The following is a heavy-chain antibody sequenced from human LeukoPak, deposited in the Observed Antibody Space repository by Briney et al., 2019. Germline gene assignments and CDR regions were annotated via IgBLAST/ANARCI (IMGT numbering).Heavy chain of an antibody. D-gene: IGHD6-6*01. CDR1: GFTFSDYS. J-gene: IGHJ4*02. Sequence: GGSLRLSCAASGFTFSDYSMNWVRQAPGKGLEYVSAISSNGGSTYYANSVKGRFTISRDNSKNTLYLQMGSLRAEDMAVYYCASSDYWGQGTLVTVSS. V-gene: IGHV3-64*01. CDR3: ASSDY. CDR2: ISSNGGST.